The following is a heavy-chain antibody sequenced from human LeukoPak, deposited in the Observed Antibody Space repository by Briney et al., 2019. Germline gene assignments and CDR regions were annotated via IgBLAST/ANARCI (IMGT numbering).Heavy chain of an antibody. V-gene: IGHV4-39*07. CDR3: ARGLSSSGYYTRPYYFDC. CDR1: GGSISSGSYY. J-gene: IGHJ4*02. Sequence: SETLSLTCTVSGGSISSGSYYWGWIRQPLGKGLEWIGEINHSGSTNYNPSLKSRVTISVDTSKNQFSLKLSSVTAADRAVYHCARGLSSSGYYTRPYYFDCWGQGTLVTVSS. CDR2: INHSGST. D-gene: IGHD3-22*01.